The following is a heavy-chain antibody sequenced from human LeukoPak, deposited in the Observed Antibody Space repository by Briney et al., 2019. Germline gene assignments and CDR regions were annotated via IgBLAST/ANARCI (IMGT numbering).Heavy chain of an antibody. J-gene: IGHJ4*02. CDR3: ARAGLTMVRGVIAKIPDY. Sequence: NSGGTNYAQKFQGRVTMTRDTSISTAYMELSRLRSDDTAVYYCARAGLTMVRGVIAKIPDYWGQRTLVTVSS. V-gene: IGHV1-2*02. CDR2: NSGGT. D-gene: IGHD3-10*01.